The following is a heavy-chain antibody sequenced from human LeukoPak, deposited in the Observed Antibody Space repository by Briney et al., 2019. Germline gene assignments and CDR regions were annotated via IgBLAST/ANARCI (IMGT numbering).Heavy chain of an antibody. CDR1: GGTFSSYA. D-gene: IGHD5-18*01. Sequence: ASVKVSCKASGGTFSSYAISWVRQAPGQGLEWMGGIIPIFGTANYAQRFQGRVTITADESTSTAYMELSSLRSEDTAVYYCAAGPRGYSYGPTRFGYWGQGTLVTVSS. J-gene: IGHJ4*02. CDR2: IIPIFGTA. V-gene: IGHV1-69*13. CDR3: AAGPRGYSYGPTRFGY.